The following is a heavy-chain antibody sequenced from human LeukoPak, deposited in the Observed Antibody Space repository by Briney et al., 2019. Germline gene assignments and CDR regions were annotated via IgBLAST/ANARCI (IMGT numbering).Heavy chain of an antibody. D-gene: IGHD2-21*02. CDR2: ISGRGDST. J-gene: IGHJ4*02. CDR1: GFTFSSYS. Sequence: PGGSLRLSCAASGFTFSSYSMNWVRQAPGKGLEWVSGISGRGDSTYYADSVKGRVTISRDNSKNTLYLQMNSLRAEDTAVYYCAKESDSLYYFDYWGQGTLVTVSS. CDR3: AKESDSLYYFDY. V-gene: IGHV3-23*01.